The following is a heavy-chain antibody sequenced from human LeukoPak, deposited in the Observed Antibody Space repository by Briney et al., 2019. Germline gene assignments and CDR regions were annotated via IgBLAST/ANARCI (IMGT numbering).Heavy chain of an antibody. CDR3: AGGNGYNYNY. CDR1: GYSFSNYW. Sequence: GESLQISCKASGYSFSNYWIAWVRQMPGKGLEWMGIIYPGDSDTRYSPSSQGQVTISADKSISTAYLQWSSLQASDTAMYYCAGGNGYNYNYWGQGTLVTVSS. J-gene: IGHJ4*02. D-gene: IGHD5-24*01. CDR2: IYPGDSDT. V-gene: IGHV5-51*01.